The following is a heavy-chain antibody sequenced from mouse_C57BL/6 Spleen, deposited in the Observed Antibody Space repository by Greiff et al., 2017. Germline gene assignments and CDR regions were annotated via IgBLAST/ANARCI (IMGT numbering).Heavy chain of an antibody. CDR1: GYAFTNYL. V-gene: IGHV1-54*01. Sequence: VQLQQSGAELVRPGTSVKVSCKASGYAFTNYLIEWVKQRPGQGLEWIGVISPGSGGTNYNETFKGKATLTADKSSSTAYMQLSSLTSEDSAVYFCARGFTTVVATDWYFDVWGTGTTVTVSS. J-gene: IGHJ1*03. CDR2: ISPGSGGT. CDR3: ARGFTTVVATDWYFDV. D-gene: IGHD1-1*01.